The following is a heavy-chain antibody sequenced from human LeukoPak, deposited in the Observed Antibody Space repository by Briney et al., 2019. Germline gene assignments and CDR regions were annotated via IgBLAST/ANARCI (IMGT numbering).Heavy chain of an antibody. CDR1: GXSFTSYC. CDR2: IDPSDSYT. V-gene: IGHV5-10-1*01. D-gene: IGHD6-19*01. Sequence: VESLKISFKGSGXSFTSYCISWVRQMPGKGLEWMGRIDPSDSYTNYSPSFQGHVTISTDKSISTAYLQWSSLKASDTAMYYCARDSSGWSFDYWGQGTLVTVPS. J-gene: IGHJ4*02. CDR3: ARDSSGWSFDY.